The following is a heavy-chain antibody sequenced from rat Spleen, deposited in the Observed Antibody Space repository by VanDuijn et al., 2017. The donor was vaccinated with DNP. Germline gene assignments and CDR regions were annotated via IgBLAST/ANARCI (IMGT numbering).Heavy chain of an antibody. CDR1: GFSFPNYY. V-gene: IGHV5-27*01. Sequence: EVRLVESGGGLVQPGRSLKLSCAASGFSFPNYYMAWVRQAPKKGLEWVAAISPSDSRTYYPDSVKGRFTISRDAAKSSLYLQMSKLGSEDTAIYYCAKDYHFYAMDAWGQGTSVTVSS. J-gene: IGHJ4*01. CDR3: AKDYHFYAMDA. CDR2: ISPSDSRT.